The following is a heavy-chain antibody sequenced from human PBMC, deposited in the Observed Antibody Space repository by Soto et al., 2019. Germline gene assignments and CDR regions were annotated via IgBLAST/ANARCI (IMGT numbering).Heavy chain of an antibody. CDR3: ARQISPAAYDY. CDR2: ISNNGGTM. D-gene: IGHD2-2*01. Sequence: EVQLVESGGGLVQPGGSLRLSCAASGFTFSAYIMNWVRQAPGKGLEWVSFISNNGGTMYYADSVKGRFTISRDNAKNSLYLQMNRLRDEDTAVYYCARQISPAAYDYWGQGTLVTVSS. V-gene: IGHV3-48*02. J-gene: IGHJ4*02. CDR1: GFTFSAYI.